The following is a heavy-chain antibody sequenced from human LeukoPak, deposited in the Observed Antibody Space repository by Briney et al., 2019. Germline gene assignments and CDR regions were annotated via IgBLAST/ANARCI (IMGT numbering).Heavy chain of an antibody. CDR3: SRRYDF. Sequence: GESLRLSHAPAASTVGVASTGSARQAPGKGLEWVSYIDGAGDTIYYADSVKGRYPISRDNAKSSLDLQMNSLRDENTAVYYCSRRYDFWGQGTLVTVSS. V-gene: IGHV3-48*02. J-gene: IGHJ4*02. CDR1: AASTVGVA. CDR2: IDGAGDTI.